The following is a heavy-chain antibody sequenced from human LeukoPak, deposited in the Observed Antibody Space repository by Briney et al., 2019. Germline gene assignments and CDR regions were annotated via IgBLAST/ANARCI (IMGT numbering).Heavy chain of an antibody. Sequence: GGSLRLSCAASGLTFSSYAMHWVRQAPGKGLEWVAVISYDGSNKYYADSVKGRFTISRDNSKNTLYLQMNSLRAEDTAVYYCAREGGITMIVVAALDYWGQGTLVTVSS. J-gene: IGHJ4*02. CDR2: ISYDGSNK. CDR1: GLTFSSYA. CDR3: AREGGITMIVVAALDY. D-gene: IGHD3-22*01. V-gene: IGHV3-30-3*01.